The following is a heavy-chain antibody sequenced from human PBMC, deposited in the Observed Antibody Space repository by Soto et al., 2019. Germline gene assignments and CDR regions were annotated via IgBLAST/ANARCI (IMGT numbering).Heavy chain of an antibody. CDR1: AYSSTIYG. CDR2: IRPHNGDT. D-gene: IGHD6-19*01. J-gene: IGHJ4*02. CDR3: ATALGSSGWFDY. Sequence: QVQLVQSGPEVKNPGASVKVSCKASAYSSTIYGITWVRQAPGQGLEWMGWIRPHNGDTTYAQRVQGRVTMTTDPSTTTVFMDLRTLRSDDTAVYYCATALGSSGWFDYWGPGTLVTVPS. V-gene: IGHV1-18*01.